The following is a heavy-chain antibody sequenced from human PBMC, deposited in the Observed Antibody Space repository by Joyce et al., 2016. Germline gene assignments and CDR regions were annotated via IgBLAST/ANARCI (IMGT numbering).Heavy chain of an antibody. CDR2: INHSGST. CDR3: ASLYAFWSGYYGFDP. V-gene: IGHV4-34*01. CDR1: GGSFSGYS. D-gene: IGHD3-3*01. Sequence: QVPLQQWGAGLLKPSETLSLTCAVYGGSFSGYSWSWIRQPPGKGLEWIGEINHSGSTNYNPSLKSRVTISVDTSKNQFSLKLSSVTAADTAVYYCASLYAFWSGYYGFDPWGQGTLVTVSS. J-gene: IGHJ5*02.